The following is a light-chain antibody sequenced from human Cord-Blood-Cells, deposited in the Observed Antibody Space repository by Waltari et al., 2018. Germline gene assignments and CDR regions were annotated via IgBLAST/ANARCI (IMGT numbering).Light chain of an antibody. CDR2: SNN. CDR1: SSNIGSNT. Sequence: QSVLTQPPSASGTPGQRVTTSCSGSSSNIGSNTINWYQQLPGTAPKLLIYSNNQRRSGRLGRFAGSKSGTSASLAISGLQSEDEADYYWAAWDDSLTGHWVFGGGTKLTVL. CDR3: AAWDDSLTGHWV. V-gene: IGLV1-44*01. J-gene: IGLJ3*02.